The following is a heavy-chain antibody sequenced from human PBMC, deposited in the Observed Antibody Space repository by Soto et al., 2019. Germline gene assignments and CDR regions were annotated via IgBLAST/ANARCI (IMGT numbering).Heavy chain of an antibody. CDR1: GFTFSSYG. CDR3: ARVLGTQDAFDI. J-gene: IGHJ3*02. V-gene: IGHV3-33*01. CDR2: IWYDGSNK. Sequence: QVQLVESGGGVVQPGRSLRLSCAASGFTFSSYGMHWVRHAPGKGLEWVAVIWYDGSNKYYADSVKGRFTISRDNSKNPLYLQLNSLRAEDTAVYYCARVLGTQDAFDIWGQGTMVTVSS. D-gene: IGHD1-1*01.